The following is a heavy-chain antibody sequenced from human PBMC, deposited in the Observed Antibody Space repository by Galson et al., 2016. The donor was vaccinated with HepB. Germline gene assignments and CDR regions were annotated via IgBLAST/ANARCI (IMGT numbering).Heavy chain of an antibody. CDR3: ARGAYNWNDVVFWFDP. V-gene: IGHV3-33*08. Sequence: SLRLSCAASGFTISTYWMTWVRQAPGKGLEWMAGIWYDGSNKYYADSVKGRFTISRDNSKNTLYLQMNSLRAEDTALYYCARGAYNWNDVVFWFDPWGQGTLVTVSS. CDR2: IWYDGSNK. CDR1: GFTISTYW. J-gene: IGHJ5*02. D-gene: IGHD1-20*01.